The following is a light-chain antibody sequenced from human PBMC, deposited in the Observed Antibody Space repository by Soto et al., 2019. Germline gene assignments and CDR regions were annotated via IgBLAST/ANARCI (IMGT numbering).Light chain of an antibody. CDR3: QQSYSHPT. CDR1: QSIDIY. V-gene: IGKV1-39*01. J-gene: IGKJ1*01. CDR2: SAS. Sequence: QQTQSPSSLSASVGDRVTITCRASQSIDIYLHWYQQKPGKAPKLLIYSASSSQRGVPSRFSGSGSGTDFTLTISSLQPEDSATYYCQQSYSHPTFGQGTKVEVK.